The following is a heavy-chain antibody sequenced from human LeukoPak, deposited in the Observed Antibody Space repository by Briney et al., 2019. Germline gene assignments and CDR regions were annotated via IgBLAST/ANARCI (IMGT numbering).Heavy chain of an antibody. D-gene: IGHD4-23*01. CDR1: GGSISSYY. J-gene: IGHJ4*02. V-gene: IGHV4-59*01. Sequence: PSETLTLTCTVSGGSISSYYWSWIRQPPPKGLEWIGDIYYSGSTNYNPSLKSRVTTSVDTSKNQFSLKRSSVTAAVTAVCCCARVNGGNLGLDYWGQGTLVTVSS. CDR2: IYYSGST. CDR3: ARVNGGNLGLDY.